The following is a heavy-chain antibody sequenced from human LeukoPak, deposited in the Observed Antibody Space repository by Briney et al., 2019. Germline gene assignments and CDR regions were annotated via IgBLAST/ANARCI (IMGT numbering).Heavy chain of an antibody. CDR1: GDIVSSNSAA. CDR2: TYYRSNLYN. Sequence: SQTLSLTCAISGDIVSSNSAAWNWIRQSPSRGLEWLGRTYYRSNLYNDYAVSVKSRITINPDTSKNQFSLQLNSVTPEDTAVYYCARDLSYYDILTGYYSAYYFDYWGQGTLVTVSS. D-gene: IGHD3-9*01. V-gene: IGHV6-1*01. CDR3: ARDLSYYDILTGYYSAYYFDY. J-gene: IGHJ4*02.